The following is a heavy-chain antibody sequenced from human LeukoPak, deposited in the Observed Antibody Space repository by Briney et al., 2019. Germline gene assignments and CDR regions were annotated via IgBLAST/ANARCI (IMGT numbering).Heavy chain of an antibody. Sequence: QAGGSLRLSCAASGFTFSSYGMHWVRQAPGKGLEWVAVISYDGSNKYYADSVKGRFTISRDNSKNTLYLQMNSLRAEDTAVYYCATYGLEMATIGYFDYWGQGTLVTVSS. D-gene: IGHD5-24*01. CDR2: ISYDGSNK. CDR3: ATYGLEMATIGYFDY. V-gene: IGHV3-30*03. CDR1: GFTFSSYG. J-gene: IGHJ4*02.